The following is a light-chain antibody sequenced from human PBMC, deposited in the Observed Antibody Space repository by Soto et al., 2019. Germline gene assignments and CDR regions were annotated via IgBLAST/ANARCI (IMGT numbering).Light chain of an antibody. CDR3: SSYGASATL. J-gene: IGLJ3*02. CDR2: DVS. Sequence: QSALTQPASLSGSPGQPITITCTGTSSDIGSYNYVSWYQQHPAKAPKLLIFDVSYRPSGISDRFSGSKSGNTASLTISGLQPEDEADYYCSSYGASATLFGGGTKLTVL. V-gene: IGLV2-14*03. CDR1: SSDIGSYNY.